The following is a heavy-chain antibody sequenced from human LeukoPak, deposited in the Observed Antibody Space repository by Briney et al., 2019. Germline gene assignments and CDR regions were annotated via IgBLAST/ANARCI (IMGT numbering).Heavy chain of an antibody. J-gene: IGHJ4*02. D-gene: IGHD6-19*01. CDR2: IRYDGSNK. CDR1: GFTFSGYG. CDR3: AKAWYSSGWYGY. V-gene: IGHV3-30*02. Sequence: GGSLRLSCAASGFTFSGYGMHGFRQAPGKGLGGVAFIRYDGSNKYYADPVKGRFTISRDNSKNTLYLQMNSLRAEDTAVYYCAKAWYSSGWYGYWGQGTLVTVSS.